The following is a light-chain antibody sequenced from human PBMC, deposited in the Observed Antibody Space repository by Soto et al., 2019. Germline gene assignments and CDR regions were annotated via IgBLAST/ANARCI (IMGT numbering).Light chain of an antibody. Sequence: EVVMTQSPATLSLSPGERATLSCRASQSVSSSYLAWYQQKPGQAPRLLIYGASSRATGTPDRFSGSGSGTDFTLTISRLEPEDFAVYYCQQYGSSPWTFGQGTKVDIK. CDR3: QQYGSSPWT. CDR1: QSVSSSY. V-gene: IGKV3-20*01. J-gene: IGKJ1*01. CDR2: GAS.